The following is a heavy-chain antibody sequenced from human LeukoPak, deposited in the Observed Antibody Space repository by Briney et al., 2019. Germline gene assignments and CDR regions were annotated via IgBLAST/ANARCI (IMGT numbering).Heavy chain of an antibody. Sequence: PSETLSLTCTVSGGSISSYYWSWIRQPPGKGLEWIGYIYYSGSTNYNPSLKSRVTISVDTSKNQFSLKLSSVTAADTAVYYCARGRSSSWYMDYYYYMDVWGKGTTVTVSS. CDR2: IYYSGST. V-gene: IGHV4-59*01. CDR1: GGSISSYY. J-gene: IGHJ6*03. CDR3: ARGRSSSWYMDYYYYMDV. D-gene: IGHD6-13*01.